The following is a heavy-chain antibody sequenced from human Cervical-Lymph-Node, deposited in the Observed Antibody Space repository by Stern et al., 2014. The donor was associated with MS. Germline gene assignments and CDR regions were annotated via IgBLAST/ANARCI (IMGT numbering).Heavy chain of an antibody. V-gene: IGHV6-1*01. D-gene: IGHD6-6*01. CDR2: NYHRSKWYN. J-gene: IGHJ3*02. Sequence: VQLVESGPGLVKPSQTLSLTCAISGDSVSSNSAAWNWIRQSPSRGLEWLGRNYHRSKWYNDYAVSVKSRITINPDTSKNQLSLQLNSVTPEDTAVYYCAMAFRPSFAFDIWGQGTMVTVSS. CDR3: AMAFRPSFAFDI. CDR1: GDSVSSNSAA.